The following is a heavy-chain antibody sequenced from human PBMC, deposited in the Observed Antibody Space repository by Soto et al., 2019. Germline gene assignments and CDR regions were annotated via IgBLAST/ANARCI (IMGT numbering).Heavy chain of an antibody. Sequence: GESLKISCKGSGYNFTNYWIGWVRQMPGKGLESMGIIYPGDSDTRYSPSFQGQVTISADKSISTAYLQWSSLKASDTAMYYCTMTSAAGKNYYGMDVWGQGTTVTVSS. D-gene: IGHD6-13*01. V-gene: IGHV5-51*01. CDR1: GYNFTNYW. CDR3: TMTSAAGKNYYGMDV. J-gene: IGHJ6*02. CDR2: IYPGDSDT.